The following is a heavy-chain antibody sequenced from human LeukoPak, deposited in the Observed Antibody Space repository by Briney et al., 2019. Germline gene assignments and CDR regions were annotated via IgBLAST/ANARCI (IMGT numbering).Heavy chain of an antibody. CDR2: INTDGSST. CDR3: ATQASVGY. D-gene: IGHD1-26*01. V-gene: IGHV3-74*01. CDR1: GFTVSNNQ. Sequence: GGSLRLSCAASGFTVSNNQISWVRQAPGKGLVWVSRINTDGSSTTYADSVKGRFTISRDNAKNTLYLQMNSLRAEDTAVYYCATQASVGYWGQGTLVTVSS. J-gene: IGHJ4*02.